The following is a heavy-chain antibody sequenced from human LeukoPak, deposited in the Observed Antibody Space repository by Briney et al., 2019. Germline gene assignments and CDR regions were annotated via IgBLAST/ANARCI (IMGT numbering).Heavy chain of an antibody. CDR3: ATPQGRGYSGYDSDSYYYYYGMDV. CDR2: IYYSGST. CDR1: GGSISSSSYY. Sequence: PPETLSLTCTVSGGSISSSSYYWGWIRQPPGKGLEWIGSIYYSGSTYYNPSLKSRVTISVDTSKNQFSLKLSSVTAADTAVYYCATPQGRGYSGYDSDSYYYYYGMDVWGQGTTVTVSS. D-gene: IGHD5-12*01. J-gene: IGHJ6*02. V-gene: IGHV4-39*01.